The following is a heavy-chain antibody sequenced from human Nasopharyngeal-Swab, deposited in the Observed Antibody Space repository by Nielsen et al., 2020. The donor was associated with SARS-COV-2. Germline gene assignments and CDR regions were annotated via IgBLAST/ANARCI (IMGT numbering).Heavy chain of an antibody. V-gene: IGHV3-48*03. Sequence: LKISCAASGFTLSTYGMNWVRQAPGKGLEWVSHISGSGNIIYYADSVKGRFTISRDNAKNSLYLQMNSLRAEDTALYYCAKERYPKTPTVGAGYFQHWGQGTLVTVSS. CDR2: ISGSGNII. D-gene: IGHD4-23*01. J-gene: IGHJ1*01. CDR1: GFTLSTYG. CDR3: AKERYPKTPTVGAGYFQH.